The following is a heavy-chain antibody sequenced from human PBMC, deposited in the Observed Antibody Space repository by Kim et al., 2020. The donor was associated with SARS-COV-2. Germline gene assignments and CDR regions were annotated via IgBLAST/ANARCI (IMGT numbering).Heavy chain of an antibody. CDR3: ARGDIYALRWCHMDV. Sequence: SVKVSCKASGGTFSSYAISWVRQAPGQGLEWMGGIIPIFGTANYAQKFQGRVTITADESTSTAYMELSSLRSEDTAVYYCARGDIYALRWCHMDVWGQGTTVTVSS. CDR1: GGTFSSYA. D-gene: IGHD2-21*01. V-gene: IGHV1-69*13. CDR2: IIPIFGTA. J-gene: IGHJ6*02.